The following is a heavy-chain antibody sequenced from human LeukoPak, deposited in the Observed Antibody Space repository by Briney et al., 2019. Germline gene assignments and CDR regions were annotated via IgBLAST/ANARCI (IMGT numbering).Heavy chain of an antibody. CDR2: IYYDGIT. J-gene: IGHJ4*02. Sequence: SETLSLTCTVSGGSISSRDYYWSWIRQPPGKGLEWIGYIYYDGITYHNPSLKSRVTISVDTSKNQFSLKLSSVTAADTAVYYCASNYYGSGSLDYWGQGNLVTVSS. V-gene: IGHV4-30-4*01. CDR1: GGSISSRDYY. D-gene: IGHD3-10*01. CDR3: ASNYYGSGSLDY.